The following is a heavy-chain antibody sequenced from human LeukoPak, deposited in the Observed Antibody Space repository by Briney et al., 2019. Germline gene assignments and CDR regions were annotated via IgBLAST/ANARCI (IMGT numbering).Heavy chain of an antibody. J-gene: IGHJ4*02. CDR3: ARDQEGFDY. CDR1: GYTFTSNY. V-gene: IGHV1-46*01. CDR2: IYPRDGST. Sequence: ASVKVSCKASGYTFTSNYIHWVRQAPGQGLEWLGMIYPRDGSTSYAQKFQGRVTVTRDTSTSTVHMELSGLRSEDTAVYYCARDQEGFDYWGQGTLVTVSS.